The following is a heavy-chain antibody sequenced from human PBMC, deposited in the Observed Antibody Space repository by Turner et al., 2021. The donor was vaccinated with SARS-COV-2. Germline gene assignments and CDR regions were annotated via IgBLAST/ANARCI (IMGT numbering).Heavy chain of an antibody. V-gene: IGHV3-53*01. Sequence: EVQLVESGGGLIQPGGSLRLSCAASGFTVSSNYMSWVRQAPGKGLEWLSVIYSGGSTYYADSVKGRFTISRDNSKNTLYLQMNSLRAEDTAVYYCARGYSSGWYQSGAFDIWGQGTMVTVSS. CDR1: GFTVSSNY. CDR3: ARGYSSGWYQSGAFDI. J-gene: IGHJ3*02. D-gene: IGHD6-19*01. CDR2: IYSGGST.